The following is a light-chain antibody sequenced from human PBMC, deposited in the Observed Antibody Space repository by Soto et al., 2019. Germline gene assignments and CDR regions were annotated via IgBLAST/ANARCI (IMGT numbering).Light chain of an antibody. V-gene: IGKV1-39*01. J-gene: IGKJ4*01. CDR2: AAS. Sequence: DIQMTQSPSSLSASVGDRVTITCRASQSINSNLNWYQQKPGKAPKVLIYAASSLQSGVPSRFSGSGSGIDFTLNISSLPPEDFATYLCQQSYSSPLTFGGGTKVEIK. CDR3: QQSYSSPLT. CDR1: QSINSN.